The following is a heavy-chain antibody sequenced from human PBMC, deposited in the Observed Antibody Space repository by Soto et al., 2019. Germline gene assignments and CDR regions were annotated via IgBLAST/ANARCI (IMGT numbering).Heavy chain of an antibody. J-gene: IGHJ4*02. CDR1: GYTFTSYG. V-gene: IGHV1-18*01. CDR3: TRTTYSYGWITIDS. Sequence: QVQLVQSGAEVKKPGASVKVSCKASGYTFTSYGISWVRQAPGQGLEWMGWINAYNGNTHYAQKQEGRVTMTTDTSTSTAHMELRSLRSDITAVYYCTRTTYSYGWITIDSWGQGTLVTVSS. CDR2: INAYNGNT. D-gene: IGHD5-18*01.